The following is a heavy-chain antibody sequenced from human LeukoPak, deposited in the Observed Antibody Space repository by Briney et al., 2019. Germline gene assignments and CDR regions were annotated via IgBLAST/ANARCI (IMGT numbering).Heavy chain of an antibody. V-gene: IGHV3-74*01. Sequence: GGSLRLSCAASGFTSSSYWMHWVRQAPGKGLVWVSRINSDGSSTSYADSVKGRFTISRDNAKNTLYLQMNSLRAEDTAVYYCARGAYGGNWFDPWGQGTLVTVSS. CDR2: INSDGSST. D-gene: IGHD4-23*01. CDR3: ARGAYGGNWFDP. CDR1: GFTSSSYW. J-gene: IGHJ5*02.